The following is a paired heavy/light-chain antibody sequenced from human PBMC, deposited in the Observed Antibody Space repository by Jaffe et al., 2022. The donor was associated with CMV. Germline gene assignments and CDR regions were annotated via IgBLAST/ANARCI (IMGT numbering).Heavy chain of an antibody. Sequence: QVQLQQWGAGLLKPSETLSLTCAVYGGSFSGYYWSWIRQPPGKGLEWIGEINHSGSTNYNPSLKSRVTISVDTSKNQFSLKLSSVTAADTAVYYCARGGYFVVVPAAIYYYYGMDVWGQGTTVTVSS. V-gene: IGHV4-34*01. CDR1: GGSFSGYY. J-gene: IGHJ6*02. D-gene: IGHD2-2*01. CDR3: ARGGYFVVVPAAIYYYYGMDV. CDR2: INHSGST.
Light chain of an antibody. J-gene: IGLJ3*02. V-gene: IGLV3-25*03. CDR3: QSADSSGTSWV. CDR1: ALPKQY. Sequence: SYELTQPPSVSVSPGQTARITCSGDALPKQYAYWYQQKPGQAPVLVIYKDSERPSGIPERFSGSSSGTTVTLTISGVQAEDEADYYCQSADSSGTSWVFGGGTKLTVL. CDR2: KDS.